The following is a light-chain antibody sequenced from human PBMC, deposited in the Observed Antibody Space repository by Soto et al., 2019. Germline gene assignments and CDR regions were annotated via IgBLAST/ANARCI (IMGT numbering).Light chain of an antibody. CDR3: QQSYSTPGA. Sequence: DIQMTQSPSSLSASVGDRVTITCRASQIISTYLNWYQQKPGKAPKFLIYAASTLQSGVPSRFSGSSSGTDFTLTISSLQPEDFAAYYCQQSYSTPGAFGQGTKVDIK. V-gene: IGKV1-39*01. CDR1: QIISTY. J-gene: IGKJ1*01. CDR2: AAS.